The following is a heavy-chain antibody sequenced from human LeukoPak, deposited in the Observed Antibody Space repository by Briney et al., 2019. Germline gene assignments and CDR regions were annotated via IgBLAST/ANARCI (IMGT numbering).Heavy chain of an antibody. D-gene: IGHD3-3*01. CDR2: IHYTGNT. CDR1: NGSINFVSYY. Sequence: PSETLSLTCTVSNGSINFVSYYWSWIRQPPGKGLEWLGYIHYTGNTIYNPSLKSRVTISVDTSKNQFSLKLSSVTAADTAVYYCARGPYYDFWSGYYPDNYYFDYWGQGTLVTVSS. V-gene: IGHV4-61*01. J-gene: IGHJ4*02. CDR3: ARGPYYDFWSGYYPDNYYFDY.